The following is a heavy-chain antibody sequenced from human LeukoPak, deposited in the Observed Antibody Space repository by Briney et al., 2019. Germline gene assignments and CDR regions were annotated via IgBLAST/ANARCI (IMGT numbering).Heavy chain of an antibody. CDR3: AKVGEWELPSGPDY. CDR2: ISSSSSTI. D-gene: IGHD1-26*01. J-gene: IGHJ4*02. CDR1: GFTFSSYS. V-gene: IGHV3-48*01. Sequence: PGGSLRLSCAASGFTFSSYSMNWVRQAPGKGLEWVSYISSSSSTIYYADSVKGRFTISRDNSKNTLYLQMNSLRAEDTAVYYCAKVGEWELPSGPDYWGQGTLVTVFS.